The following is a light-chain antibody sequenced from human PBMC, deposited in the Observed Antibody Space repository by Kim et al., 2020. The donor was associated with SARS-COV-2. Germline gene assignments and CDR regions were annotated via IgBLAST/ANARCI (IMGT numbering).Light chain of an antibody. CDR2: NDN. CDR3: ATWDYSLNGWV. Sequence: QSVLTQPPSAWGTPGQRVTISCSGSRPNVGSHIVNWFQQLPGTAPKLLLYNDNRRPSGVPDRFSGSRSGTSASLAISGLQSEDEADYYCATWDYSLNGWVFGGGTQLNVL. CDR1: RPNVGSHI. V-gene: IGLV1-44*01. J-gene: IGLJ3*02.